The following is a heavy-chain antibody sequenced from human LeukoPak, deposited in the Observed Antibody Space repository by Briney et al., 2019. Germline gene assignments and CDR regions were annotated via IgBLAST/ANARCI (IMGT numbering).Heavy chain of an antibody. Sequence: GGSLRLSCAASGFTFSSYGMHWVRQAPGKGLEWVAVISYDGSNKYYADSVKGRFTISRDNSKNTLYLQMNSLRAEDTAVYYCAAGNPFDYWGQGTLVTVSS. D-gene: IGHD1-14*01. V-gene: IGHV3-30*03. CDR2: ISYDGSNK. CDR1: GFTFSSYG. CDR3: AAGNPFDY. J-gene: IGHJ4*02.